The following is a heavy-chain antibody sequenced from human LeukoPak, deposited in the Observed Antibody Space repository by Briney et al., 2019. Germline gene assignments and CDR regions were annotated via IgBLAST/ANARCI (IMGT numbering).Heavy chain of an antibody. D-gene: IGHD5-18*01. J-gene: IGHJ4*02. CDR2: IYYSGST. CDR1: GGSISSYY. CDR3: ARGGGYSYGNDY. V-gene: IGHV4-59*01. Sequence: SETLSLTCTVSGGSISSYYWSWIRQPPGKGLEWIGYIYYSGSTNYNPSLKSRVTISVDTSKNPFSLKLSSVTAADTAVYYCARGGGYSYGNDYWGQGTLVTVSS.